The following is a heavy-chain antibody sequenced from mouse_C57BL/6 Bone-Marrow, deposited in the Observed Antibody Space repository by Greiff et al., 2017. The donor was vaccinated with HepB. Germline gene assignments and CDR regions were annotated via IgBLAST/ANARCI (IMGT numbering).Heavy chain of an antibody. CDR1: GYTFTSYG. J-gene: IGHJ2*01. CDR2: IYPRSGNT. CDR3: ARWGSNYYGSSYYFDY. V-gene: IGHV1-81*01. D-gene: IGHD1-1*01. Sequence: VQLQQSGAELARPGASVKLSCKASGYTFTSYGISWVKQRTGQGLEWIGEIYPRSGNTYYNEKFKGKATLTADKSSSTAYMELRSLTSVDSAVYFCARWGSNYYGSSYYFDYWGQGTTLTVSS.